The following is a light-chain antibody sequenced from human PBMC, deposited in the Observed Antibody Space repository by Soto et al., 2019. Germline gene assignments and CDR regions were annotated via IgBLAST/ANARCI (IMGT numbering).Light chain of an antibody. V-gene: IGLV1-40*01. Sequence: QAVVTQPPSVSGAPGQRVTISCTASSSNIGAGYDVHWYQQLPGTAPKLPIYGNSNRPSEVPDRFSGSKSGTSDSLAITGLQADDEADYYSQSYDSSLSAPYVFGTGTKVTVL. CDR1: SSNIGAGYD. CDR3: QSYDSSLSAPYV. J-gene: IGLJ1*01. CDR2: GNS.